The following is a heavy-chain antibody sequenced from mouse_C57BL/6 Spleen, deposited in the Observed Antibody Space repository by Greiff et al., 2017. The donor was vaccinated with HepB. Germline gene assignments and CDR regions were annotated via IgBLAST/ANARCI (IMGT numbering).Heavy chain of an antibody. V-gene: IGHV3-6*01. Sequence: DVQLQESGPGLVKPSQSLSLTCSVTGYSITSGYYWNWIRQFPGNKLEWMGYISYDGSNNYNPSLKNRISITRDTSKNQFFLKLNSVTTEDTATYYCASVYYSNYEAWFAYWGQGTLVTVSA. J-gene: IGHJ3*01. CDR1: GYSITSGYY. CDR2: ISYDGSN. D-gene: IGHD2-5*01. CDR3: ASVYYSNYEAWFAY.